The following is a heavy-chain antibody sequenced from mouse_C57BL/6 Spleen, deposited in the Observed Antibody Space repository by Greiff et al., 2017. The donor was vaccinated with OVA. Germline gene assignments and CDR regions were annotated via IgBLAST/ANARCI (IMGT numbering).Heavy chain of an antibody. J-gene: IGHJ4*01. D-gene: IGHD2-3*01. CDR1: GYSITSGYY. Sequence: EVQLQESGPGLVKPSQSLSLTCSVTGYSITSGYYWNWIRQFPGNKLEWMGYISYDGSNNYNPSLKNRISITRDTSKNQFFLKLNSVTTEDTATYYCARDNGYYLYYAMDYWGQGTSVTVSS. CDR3: ARDNGYYLYYAMDY. CDR2: ISYDGSN. V-gene: IGHV3-6*01.